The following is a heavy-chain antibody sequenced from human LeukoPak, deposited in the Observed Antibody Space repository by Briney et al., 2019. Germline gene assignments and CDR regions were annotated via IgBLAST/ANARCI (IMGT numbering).Heavy chain of an antibody. CDR1: GFTFSDTW. Sequence: GGSLRLSCAASGFTFSDTWMHWVRQAPGKGLEWVSSISSSSSYIYYADSVKGRFTISRDNAKNSLYLQMNSLRAEDTAVYYRARDGSMDYGDYAEPFDYWGQGTLVTVSS. J-gene: IGHJ4*02. D-gene: IGHD4-17*01. CDR3: ARDGSMDYGDYAEPFDY. V-gene: IGHV3-21*01. CDR2: ISSSSSYI.